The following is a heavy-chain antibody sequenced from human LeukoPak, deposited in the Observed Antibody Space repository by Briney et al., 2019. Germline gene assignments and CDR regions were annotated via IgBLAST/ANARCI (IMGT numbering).Heavy chain of an antibody. J-gene: IGHJ4*02. D-gene: IGHD1-26*01. CDR2: ISGSGGST. CDR1: GFTFDDYA. V-gene: IGHV3-23*01. Sequence: PGGSLRLSCAASGFTFDDYAMHWVRHAPGKGLEWVSAISGSGGSTYYADSVKGRFTISRDNSKNTLYLQMNSLRAEDTAVYYCAKDPNTGSYYFLDFDYWGQGTLVTVSS. CDR3: AKDPNTGSYYFLDFDY.